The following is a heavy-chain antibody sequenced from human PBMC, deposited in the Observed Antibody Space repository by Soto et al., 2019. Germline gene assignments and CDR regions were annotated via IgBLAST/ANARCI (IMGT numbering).Heavy chain of an antibody. D-gene: IGHD4-4*01. Sequence: QVQLQESGPGLVKPSETLALTCCSSGGSISSYYWSWIRQPPGKGLECIGYIYYRGSTNYIPSLKCRVTLSVDASKTQFSPKLSSVTAADTAVYYCARVSTVTTQIDYWGQGTLVTVSS. CDR2: IYYRGST. CDR3: ARVSTVTTQIDY. J-gene: IGHJ4*02. CDR1: GGSISSYY. V-gene: IGHV4-59*01.